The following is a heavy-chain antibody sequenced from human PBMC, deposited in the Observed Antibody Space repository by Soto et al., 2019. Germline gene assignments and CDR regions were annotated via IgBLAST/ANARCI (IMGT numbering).Heavy chain of an antibody. CDR3: ARVRVFGVVISHYYGMDV. J-gene: IGHJ6*02. D-gene: IGHD3-3*01. CDR1: GFTFSTYG. CDR2: IWYDGSNK. Sequence: QVQLVESGGGVVQPGRSLRLSCAASGFTFSTYGMHWVRQAPGKGLEWVAVIWYDGSNKYYADSVKGRFTISRDNSKNTLYLQMNSLRAEDTAVYYCARVRVFGVVISHYYGMDVWGQGTTVTVSS. V-gene: IGHV3-33*01.